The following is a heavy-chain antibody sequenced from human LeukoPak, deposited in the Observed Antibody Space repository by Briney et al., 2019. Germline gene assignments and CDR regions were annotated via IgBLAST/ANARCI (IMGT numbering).Heavy chain of an antibody. V-gene: IGHV3-7*03. CDR1: GFTFSSYW. Sequence: GGSLRLSCAASGFTFSSYWMSWVRQAPGEGLEWVANIKQDGSQKNYVDSVRGRFTISRDNAKNSLYLQMNSLRAEDTAVYYCARDTPSGGYWGQGTLVTVSS. CDR3: ARDTPSGGY. D-gene: IGHD3-16*01. J-gene: IGHJ4*02. CDR2: IKQDGSQK.